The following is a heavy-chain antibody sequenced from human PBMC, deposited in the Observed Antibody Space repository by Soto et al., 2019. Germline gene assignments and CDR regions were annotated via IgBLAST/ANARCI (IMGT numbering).Heavy chain of an antibody. CDR2: TVPITLST. CDR3: ARDRSGITGKTRNIYAMDV. V-gene: IGHV1-69*01. Sequence: QVQLVQSAAEVKKPGSSVRVSCKASGGTLSSYAISWLRQAPGQGLDWVGGTVPITLSTHYAQKFQGRVIITADEATNTVYMDLSSLRSEDTAVYYCARDRSGITGKTRNIYAMDVWGQGTTVTVSS. J-gene: IGHJ6*02. D-gene: IGHD1-20*01. CDR1: GGTLSSYA.